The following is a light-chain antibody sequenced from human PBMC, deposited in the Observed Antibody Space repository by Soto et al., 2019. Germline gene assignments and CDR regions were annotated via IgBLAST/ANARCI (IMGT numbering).Light chain of an antibody. CDR2: DAA. J-gene: IGKJ3*01. CDR1: QSISNW. V-gene: IGKV1-5*01. Sequence: DIQMTQSPATLSASVGDGVTITFRASQSISNWLAWYQQKPGKAPKLLIFDAASLQNGVPSRFSGGGSRTDFTLTITSLQPEDFATYYCQQTSSAPFNFGPGNKVDIK. CDR3: QQTSSAPFN.